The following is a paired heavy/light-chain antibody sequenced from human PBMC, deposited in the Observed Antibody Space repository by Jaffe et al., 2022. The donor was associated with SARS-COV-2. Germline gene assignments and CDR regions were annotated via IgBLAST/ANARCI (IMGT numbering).Light chain of an antibody. V-gene: IGKV3-15*01. CDR3: QQYNNWPLT. Sequence: EIVMTQSPATLSVSPGERATLSCRASQSVSSNLAWYQQKPGQAPRLLIYGASTRATGIPARFSGSGSGTEFTLTISSLQSEDSAVYYCQQYNNWPLTFGGGTKVEIK. CDR1: QSVSSN. CDR2: GAS. J-gene: IGKJ4*01.
Heavy chain of an antibody. D-gene: IGHD6-19*01. J-gene: IGHJ4*02. V-gene: IGHV3-21*01. CDR1: GFTFSSDN. CDR3: ARRRWDSSGWYEFDY. CDR2: ISSSGSYI. Sequence: EVQLVESGGGLVKPGGSLRLSCAASGFTFSSDNMNWVRQAPGKGLEWVSCISSSGSYINYADSVKGRFTISRDSAKNSLYLQMNSLRAEDTAVYYCARRRWDSSGWYEFDYWGQGTLVAVSS.